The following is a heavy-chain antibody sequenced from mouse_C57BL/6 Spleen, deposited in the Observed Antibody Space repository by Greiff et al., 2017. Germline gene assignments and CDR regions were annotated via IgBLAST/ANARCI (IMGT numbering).Heavy chain of an antibody. V-gene: IGHV5-17*01. CDR3: ARSFCGLFDY. CDR1: GFTFSDYG. D-gene: IGHD6-1*01. CDR2: ISSGSSTI. J-gene: IGHJ2*01. Sequence: EVKLVESGGGLVKPGGSLKLSCAASGFTFSDYGMHWVRQAPEKGLEWVAYISSGSSTIYYADTVKGRFTISRDNAKNTLFLQMTSLRSEDTAMYYCARSFCGLFDYWGQGTTLTVSS.